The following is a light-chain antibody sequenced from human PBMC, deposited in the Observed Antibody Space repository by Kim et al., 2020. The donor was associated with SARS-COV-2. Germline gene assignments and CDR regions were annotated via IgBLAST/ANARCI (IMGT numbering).Light chain of an antibody. Sequence: QSVLTQPPSASGTSGQTVTITCSGRSSNVGRNPVTWFQQVPGTAPKFLMSTDSQRPSGVPDRFSASRSGTSASLAISGLQSEDEADYYCASWDDSLNGRVFGGGTKLTVL. CDR2: TDS. J-gene: IGLJ3*02. V-gene: IGLV1-44*01. CDR1: SSNVGRNP. CDR3: ASWDDSLNGRV.